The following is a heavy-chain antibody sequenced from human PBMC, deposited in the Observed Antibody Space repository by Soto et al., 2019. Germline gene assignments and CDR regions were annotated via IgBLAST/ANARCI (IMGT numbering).Heavy chain of an antibody. V-gene: IGHV4-34*01. D-gene: IGHD3-3*01. J-gene: IGHJ6*02. CDR1: GGSFSGYY. CDR2: INHSGST. Sequence: QVQLQQWGAGLLKPSETLSLTCAVYGGSFSGYYWSWIRQPPGKGLEWIGEINHSGSTNYNPSLKSRVPISVDTSKNQFSLKLSSVTAADTAVYYCARNGSYYDFWSGHYFGGGMDVWGQGTTVTVSS. CDR3: ARNGSYYDFWSGHYFGGGMDV.